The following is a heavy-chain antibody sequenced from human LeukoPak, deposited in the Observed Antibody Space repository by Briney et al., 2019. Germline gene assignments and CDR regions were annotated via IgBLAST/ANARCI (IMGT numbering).Heavy chain of an antibody. CDR2: ISYDGSNK. D-gene: IGHD3-16*01. Sequence: GGSLRLSCAASGFTFSSYGMHWVRQAPGKGLEWVAVISYDGSNKYYADSVKGRFTISRDNSKNTLYLQMNSLRAEDTAVYYCAKLRGGIYSSRDAFDIWGQGTMVTVSS. CDR3: AKLRGGIYSSRDAFDI. J-gene: IGHJ3*02. CDR1: GFTFSSYG. V-gene: IGHV3-30*18.